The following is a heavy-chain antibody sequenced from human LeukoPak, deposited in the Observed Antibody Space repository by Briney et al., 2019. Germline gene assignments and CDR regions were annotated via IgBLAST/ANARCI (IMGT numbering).Heavy chain of an antibody. J-gene: IGHJ6*04. CDR1: GFTFSRYE. D-gene: IGHD3-10*02. Sequence: PGGSLRLSCAAPGFTFSRYEMNWVRQAPGKGLEWVSYISSSGSTIYYADSVKGRFTSSRDNAKNSLYLQMNSLRAEDTAVYYCAELGITMIGGVWGKGTTVTISS. CDR2: ISSSGSTI. CDR3: AELGITMIGGV. V-gene: IGHV3-48*03.